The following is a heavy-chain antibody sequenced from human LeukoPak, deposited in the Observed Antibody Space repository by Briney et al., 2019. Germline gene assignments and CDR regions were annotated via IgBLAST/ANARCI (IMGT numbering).Heavy chain of an antibody. CDR2: INAGNGNT. D-gene: IGHD1-1*01. CDR1: GYAFTSYA. CDR3: ARCTGTYYYYYGMDV. V-gene: IGHV1-3*01. J-gene: IGHJ6*02. Sequence: GASVKVSCKASGYAFTSYAMHWVRQAPGQRLEWMGWINAGNGNTKYSQKFQGRVTITRDTSASTAYMELSSLRSEDTAVYYCARCTGTYYYYYGMDVWGQGTTVTVPS.